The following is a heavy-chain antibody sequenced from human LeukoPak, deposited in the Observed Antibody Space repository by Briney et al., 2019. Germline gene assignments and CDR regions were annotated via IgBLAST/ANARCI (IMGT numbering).Heavy chain of an antibody. CDR3: ARADLSPTYDYVWGSYRYGYFDY. CDR1: GYTFTGYY. Sequence: ASVKVSCKASGYTFTGYYMHWVRQAPGQGLERMGWISRNSGGTNYAQKFQGRVTMTRDTSISTVYMELSRLRSDDTAVYYCARADLSPTYDYVWGSYRYGYFDYWGQGTLVTVSS. V-gene: IGHV1-2*02. CDR2: ISRNSGGT. D-gene: IGHD3-16*02. J-gene: IGHJ4*02.